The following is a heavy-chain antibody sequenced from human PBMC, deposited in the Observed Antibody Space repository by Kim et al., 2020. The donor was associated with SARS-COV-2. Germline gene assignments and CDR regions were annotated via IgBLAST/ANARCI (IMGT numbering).Heavy chain of an antibody. J-gene: IGHJ4*02. CDR3: ATDPDGEVRELLRF. D-gene: IGHD1-26*01. V-gene: IGHV3-15*01. Sequence: YAAPVKGRLTISRDDSENTLYLQMNSLKIEDTAVYYCATDPDGEVRELLRFWGQGTLVAVSS.